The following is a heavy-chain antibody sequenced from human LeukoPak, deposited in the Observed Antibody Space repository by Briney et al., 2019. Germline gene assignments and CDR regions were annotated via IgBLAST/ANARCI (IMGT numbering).Heavy chain of an antibody. V-gene: IGHV4-34*01. D-gene: IGHD3-3*01. J-gene: IGHJ4*02. CDR3: ARHGDFTIPYDY. Sequence: SETLSLTCAVYGGSFSGYYWSWIRQPPGKGLEWIGSIYYSGSTYYNPSLKSRVTISVDTSKNQFSLKLSTVTAADTAVYYCARHGDFTIPYDYWGQGTLVTVSS. CDR2: IYYSGST. CDR1: GGSFSGYY.